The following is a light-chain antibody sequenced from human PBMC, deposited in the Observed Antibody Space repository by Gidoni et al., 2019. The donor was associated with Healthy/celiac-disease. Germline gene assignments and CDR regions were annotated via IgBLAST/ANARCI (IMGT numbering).Light chain of an antibody. CDR3: QKYNSAPFT. CDR1: QGISNY. J-gene: IGKJ3*01. CDR2: AAS. V-gene: IGKV1-27*01. Sequence: IQMTHPPSSLPAPVGDRVTITCRASQGISNYLTWYQQKPGKVPKLLIYAASTLQSGVPSRFSGSGSGTDFTLTISSLQPEDVATYYCQKYNSAPFTFGPGTKVDIK.